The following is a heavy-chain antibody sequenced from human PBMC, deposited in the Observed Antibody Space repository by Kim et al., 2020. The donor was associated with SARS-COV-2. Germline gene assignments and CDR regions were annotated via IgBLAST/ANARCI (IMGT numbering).Heavy chain of an antibody. Sequence: SRVTIAVDTSKNQFSLKLSSVTAADTAVYYCARVGVLLWFGETRNDAFDIWGQGTMVTVSS. CDR3: ARVGVLLWFGETRNDAFDI. V-gene: IGHV4-59*01. J-gene: IGHJ3*02. D-gene: IGHD3-10*01.